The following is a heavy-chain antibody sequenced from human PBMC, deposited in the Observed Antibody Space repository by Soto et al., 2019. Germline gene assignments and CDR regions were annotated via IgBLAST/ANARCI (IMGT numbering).Heavy chain of an antibody. D-gene: IGHD3-9*01. CDR1: GFTFSSYA. CDR2: ISSNGGST. V-gene: IGHV3-64*01. Sequence: EVQLVESGGGLVQPGGSLRLSCAASGFTFSSYAMHWVRQAPGKGLEYVSAISSNGGSTYYANSVKGRFTISRDNSKNTLYLQMGSLRAEDMAVCYCARDVLRYFDWLPHDGMDVWGQGTTVTVSS. J-gene: IGHJ6*02. CDR3: ARDVLRYFDWLPHDGMDV.